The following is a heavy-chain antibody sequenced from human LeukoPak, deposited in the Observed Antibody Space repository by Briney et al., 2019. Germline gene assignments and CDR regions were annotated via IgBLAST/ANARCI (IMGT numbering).Heavy chain of an antibody. D-gene: IGHD6-6*01. CDR3: ARGAMANSYYFDY. V-gene: IGHV4-59*01. CDR1: GGSISSYY. J-gene: IGHJ4*02. Sequence: SETLSLTCTVSGGSISSYYWSWIRQPPGKGLEWIGYIYYSGSTNYNPSLKSRVTISVDTSKNQFSLKLSSVTAADTAVYYCARGAMANSYYFDYWGQGTLVTVSS. CDR2: IYYSGST.